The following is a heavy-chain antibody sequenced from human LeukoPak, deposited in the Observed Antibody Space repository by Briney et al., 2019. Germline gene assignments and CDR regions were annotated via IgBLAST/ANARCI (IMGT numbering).Heavy chain of an antibody. Sequence: TSETLSLTCTVSGGSFRSSSYYWGWIRQAPGKGLECVANIKEDGREKYHVDSVKGRFTISRDNAKNSLYLQMSSLRAEDTAVYYCARGGRPDYWGQGTLVTVSS. CDR3: ARGGRPDY. J-gene: IGHJ4*02. D-gene: IGHD3-10*01. V-gene: IGHV3-7*01. CDR2: IKEDGREK. CDR1: GGSFRSSSYY.